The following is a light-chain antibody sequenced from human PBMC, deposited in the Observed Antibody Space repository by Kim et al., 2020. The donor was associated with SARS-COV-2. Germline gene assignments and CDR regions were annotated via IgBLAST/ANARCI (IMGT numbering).Light chain of an antibody. Sequence: GDSVTITCQASQDISDHLNWYQKKPGKAPKLLITDVSNLEPGVPSRFTAGGSGTDFILSIVSLQSEDLATYYCQQYANLPLTFGGGTKL. CDR2: DVS. CDR1: QDISDH. J-gene: IGKJ4*01. CDR3: QQYANLPLT. V-gene: IGKV1-33*01.